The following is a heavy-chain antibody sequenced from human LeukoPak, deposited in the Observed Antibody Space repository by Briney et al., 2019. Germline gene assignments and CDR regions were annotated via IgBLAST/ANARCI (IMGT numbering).Heavy chain of an antibody. CDR2: INSDGSEG. CDR3: ARDRDWEIYDY. CDR1: GFTFSGFW. Sequence: GGSLRLSCAVSGFTFSGFWMSWSRQAPGKGLEWVASINSDGSEGYYADPVKGRFTIARDNAKNMLYLQMNSLTAEDTAVYYCARDRDWEIYDYWGRGTLVSVSS. J-gene: IGHJ4*02. V-gene: IGHV3-7*01. D-gene: IGHD1-26*01.